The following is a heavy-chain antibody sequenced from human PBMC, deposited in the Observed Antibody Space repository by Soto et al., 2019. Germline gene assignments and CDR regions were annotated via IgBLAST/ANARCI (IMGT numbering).Heavy chain of an antibody. D-gene: IGHD3-10*01. CDR2: ISPRSDYI. J-gene: IGHJ4*02. Sequence: GGSLRLSCAASGFIFSSYSMNWVRQAPGKGLEWVSSISPRSDYIYFADSMRGRFTISRDNAQNSLYLHMNNLRAEDTAVYHCARVSGTLERYSDLDYWGQGTLVTVS. CDR3: ARVSGTLERYSDLDY. V-gene: IGHV3-21*06. CDR1: GFIFSSYS.